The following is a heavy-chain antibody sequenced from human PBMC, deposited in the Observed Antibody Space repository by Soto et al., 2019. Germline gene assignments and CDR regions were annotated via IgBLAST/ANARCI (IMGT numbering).Heavy chain of an antibody. CDR3: AKGRSHCTSTSCPLGY. CDR1: GFTFSSYA. V-gene: IGHV3-23*01. Sequence: PGGSLRLSCAASGFTFSSYAMGWVRQAPGKGLEWVSTITGSGGSTYYADSVKGRFTISRDSFQKTLFLQMNSLRAEDTAVYYCAKGRSHCTSTSCPLGYWGQGSLVTVSS. CDR2: ITGSGGST. J-gene: IGHJ4*02. D-gene: IGHD2-2*01.